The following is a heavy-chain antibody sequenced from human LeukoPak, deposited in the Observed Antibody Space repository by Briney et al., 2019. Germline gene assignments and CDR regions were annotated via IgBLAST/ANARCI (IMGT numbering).Heavy chain of an antibody. CDR1: GFTFSSYA. V-gene: IGHV3-23*01. J-gene: IGHJ1*01. Sequence: GGSLRLSCAASGFTFSSYAMSWVRQAPGRGLEWISAISGSGDNTYQADSVKGRFTISRDNSKNTLYLQMSSLRAEDTAVYYCAKDHYDYVWGSYSLYFQHWGQGTLVTVSS. D-gene: IGHD3-16*01. CDR2: ISGSGDNT. CDR3: AKDHYDYVWGSYSLYFQH.